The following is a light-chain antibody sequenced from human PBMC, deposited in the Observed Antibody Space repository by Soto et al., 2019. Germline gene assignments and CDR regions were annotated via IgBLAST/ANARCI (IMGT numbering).Light chain of an antibody. Sequence: QSALAQPASVSGSPGQSITISCTGTSGFVGSFSLVSWYQQHPGKAPKVMISEGHRRPSGVPERFSGSTSVNSASLTISGLQAEEQADSSCCLHTGATTYVFGTGTKVTVL. CDR3: CLHTGATTYV. J-gene: IGLJ1*01. V-gene: IGLV2-23*01. CDR2: EGH. CDR1: SGFVGSFSL.